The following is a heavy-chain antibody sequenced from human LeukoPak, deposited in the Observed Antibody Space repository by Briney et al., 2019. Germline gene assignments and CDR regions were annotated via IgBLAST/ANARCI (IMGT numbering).Heavy chain of an antibody. CDR2: IYYSGTI. V-gene: IGHV4-39*07. CDR1: GGSISSNSYY. D-gene: IGHD2-2*02. CDR3: ARDRGCSSTSCYTPGYYYYYMDV. J-gene: IGHJ6*03. Sequence: SETLSLTCTVSGGSISSNSYYWGWIRQPPGKGLEWIGSIYYSGTIYHNPSLKSRVSISIDTSKNQFSLKLSSVTAADTAVYYCARDRGCSSTSCYTPGYYYYYMDVWGKGTTVTVSS.